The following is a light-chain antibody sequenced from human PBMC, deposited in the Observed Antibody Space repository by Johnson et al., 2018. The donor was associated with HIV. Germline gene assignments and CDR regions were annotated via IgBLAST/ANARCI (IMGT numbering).Light chain of an antibody. J-gene: IGLJ1*01. Sequence: QSVLTQPPSVSAAPGQKVTISCSGSSSNIGNNYVSWYQHLPGTAPKLLIYDNYKRPSGIPDRFSGSKSGTSATLGITGLQTGDEADYYCGTWDSSLSAGIYVFGTGTKVTVL. V-gene: IGLV1-51*01. CDR2: DNY. CDR3: GTWDSSLSAGIYV. CDR1: SSNIGNNY.